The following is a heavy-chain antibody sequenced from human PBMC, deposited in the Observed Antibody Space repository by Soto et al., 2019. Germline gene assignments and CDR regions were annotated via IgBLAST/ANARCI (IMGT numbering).Heavy chain of an antibody. Sequence: ASVKVSCKASGHTFTSYGISWVRQAPGQGLEWMGWISAYNGNTNYAQKLQGRVTMTTDTSTSTAYMELRSLRSDDTAVYYCARDWNYGDRVYYYYYGMDVWGQGTTVTVSS. CDR3: ARDWNYGDRVYYYYYGMDV. CDR2: ISAYNGNT. CDR1: GHTFTSYG. J-gene: IGHJ6*02. D-gene: IGHD1-7*01. V-gene: IGHV1-18*04.